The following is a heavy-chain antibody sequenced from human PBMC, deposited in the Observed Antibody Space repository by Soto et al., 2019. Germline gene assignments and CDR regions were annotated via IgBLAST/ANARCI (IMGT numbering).Heavy chain of an antibody. J-gene: IGHJ4*02. Sequence: GGSLRLSCAASGFTFSNYAMSWVRQAPGKGLEWVSSISGSGGDTYYADSVKGRFTISRDNSKNTVYLQMNSLRAEDTAIYYCAKGVVAGGTCYCASDYWGQGT. D-gene: IGHD2-15*01. CDR1: GFTFSNYA. CDR2: ISGSGGDT. V-gene: IGHV3-23*01. CDR3: AKGVVAGGTCYCASDY.